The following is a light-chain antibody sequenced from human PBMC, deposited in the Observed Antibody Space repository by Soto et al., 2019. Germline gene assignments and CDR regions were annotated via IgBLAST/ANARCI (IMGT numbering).Light chain of an antibody. J-gene: IGKJ5*01. CDR1: QSVLYSSNKNNC. Sequence: MEVAQSPGSPAVSLGERATINCKSSQSVLYSSNKNNCLAWYQQQPGQPHEPRIYWASTRDSGVPDRFSGSGSGTDFTLTISSLQAEDVAVYYCQQYYSTPSITFGQGTRLEIK. CDR2: WAS. V-gene: IGKV4-1*01. CDR3: QQYYSTPSIT.